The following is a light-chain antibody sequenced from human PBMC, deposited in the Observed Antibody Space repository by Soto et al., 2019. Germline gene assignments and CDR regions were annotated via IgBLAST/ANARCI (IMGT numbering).Light chain of an antibody. J-gene: IGLJ1*01. Sequence: QSVLAQPASVSGSLGQSITISCTVTSSDVGAYNYVSWYQQQPGKAPKLMISEVSNRPSGVSNRFSGSKSGNTASLIISGLQAEDEADYYCCSFTSITTYVFGTGTK. CDR1: SSDVGAYNY. V-gene: IGLV2-14*01. CDR3: CSFTSITTYV. CDR2: EVS.